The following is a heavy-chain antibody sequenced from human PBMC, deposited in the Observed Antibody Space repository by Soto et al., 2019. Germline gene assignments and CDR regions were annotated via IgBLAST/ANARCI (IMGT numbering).Heavy chain of an antibody. J-gene: IGHJ4*02. V-gene: IGHV1-46*01. CDR2: INPSGGST. CDR3: ARHDSSGYYPNLPYYFDY. D-gene: IGHD3-22*01. Sequence: GASVKVSCKASGYTFTSYYMHWVRQAPGQGLEWMGIINPSGGSTSYAQKFQGRVTMTRDTSTSTVYMELSSLRSEDTAVYYCARHDSSGYYPNLPYYFDYWGQETLVTV. CDR1: GYTFTSYY.